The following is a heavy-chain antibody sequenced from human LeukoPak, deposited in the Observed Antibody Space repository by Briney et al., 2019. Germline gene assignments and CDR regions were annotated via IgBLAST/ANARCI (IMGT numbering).Heavy chain of an antibody. CDR3: ARDLGLDSSGYYGDY. Sequence: GGSLRLSCAASGFTFSISDMHWLRQAPGKGLEWVAHVSPDEGYKWYADSVKGRFTVSRDNSKNTAYLQVNSLRAEDTAVYYCARDLGLDSSGYYGDYWGQGTLVTVSS. J-gene: IGHJ4*02. D-gene: IGHD3-22*01. CDR1: GFTFSISD. V-gene: IGHV3-30*03. CDR2: VSPDEGYK.